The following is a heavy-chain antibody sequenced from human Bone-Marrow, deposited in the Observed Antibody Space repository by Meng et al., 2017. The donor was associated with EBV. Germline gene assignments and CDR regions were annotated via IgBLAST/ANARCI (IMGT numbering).Heavy chain of an antibody. Sequence: QVQMAQLGSEGKEHGASVKVSCKASGSTFTSYAMAWGRQAPGQRLEWMGWINAGNGNTKYSQKFQGRVTITRDTSASTAYMELSSLRSEDTAVYYCARSPLWFGESNVDYWGQGTLVTVSS. CDR1: GSTFTSYA. V-gene: IGHV1-3*01. J-gene: IGHJ4*02. CDR3: ARSPLWFGESNVDY. CDR2: INAGNGNT. D-gene: IGHD3-10*01.